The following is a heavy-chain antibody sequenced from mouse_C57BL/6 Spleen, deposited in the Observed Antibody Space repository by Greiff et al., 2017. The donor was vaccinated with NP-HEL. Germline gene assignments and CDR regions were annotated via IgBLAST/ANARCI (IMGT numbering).Heavy chain of an antibody. CDR3: ARSGYYGSSSYYFDY. D-gene: IGHD1-1*01. CDR2: INPSNGGT. CDR1: GYTFTSYW. Sequence: VQLQQSGTELVKPGASVKLSCKASGYTFTSYWMHWVKQRPGQGLEWIGNINPSNGGTNYNEKFKSKATLTVGKSSSTAYMQLSSLTSEDSAVYYCARSGYYGSSSYYFDYWGQGTTLTVSS. V-gene: IGHV1-53*01. J-gene: IGHJ2*01.